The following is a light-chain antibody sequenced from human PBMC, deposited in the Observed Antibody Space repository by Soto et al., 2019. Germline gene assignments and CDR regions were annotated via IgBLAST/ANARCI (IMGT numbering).Light chain of an antibody. CDR2: LNSDGSH. Sequence: QAVLTQSPSASASLGASVKLTCTLSSGHSSYAIAWHQQQPEKGPRYLMKLNSDGSHSKGDGIPDRFSGSSSGAERYLTISSLQSEDEADYYCQTWGSGIYWVFGGGTKLTV. CDR1: SGHSSYA. V-gene: IGLV4-69*01. CDR3: QTWGSGIYWV. J-gene: IGLJ3*02.